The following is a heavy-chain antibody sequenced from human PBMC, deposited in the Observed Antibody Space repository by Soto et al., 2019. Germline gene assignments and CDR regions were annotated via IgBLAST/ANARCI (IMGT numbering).Heavy chain of an antibody. CDR1: GYDFNNYW. V-gene: IGHV5-51*01. CDR2: IYPADSYT. Sequence: GESLKISCKGSGYDFNNYWIGWVRQMPGKGLEWMGSIYPADSYTRYSPSFEGQVTISADKSITTTYLHWSSLKTSDTAIYYCARHVVEQDAHWGQGTLVTVSS. CDR3: ARHVVEQDAH. D-gene: IGHD2-15*01. J-gene: IGHJ4*02.